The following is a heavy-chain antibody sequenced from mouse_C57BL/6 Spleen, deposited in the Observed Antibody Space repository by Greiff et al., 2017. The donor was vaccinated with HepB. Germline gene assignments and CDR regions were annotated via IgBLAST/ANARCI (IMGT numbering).Heavy chain of an antibody. V-gene: IGHV1-59*01. Sequence: QVQLQQPGAELVRPGTSVKLSCKASGYTFTSYWMHWVKQRPGQGLEWIGVIDPSDSYTNYNQKFKGKATLTVDTSSSTAYMQLSSLTSEDSAVYYCARIFITTVVATRDYWGQGTSVTVSS. D-gene: IGHD1-1*01. J-gene: IGHJ4*01. CDR3: ARIFITTVVATRDY. CDR2: IDPSDSYT. CDR1: GYTFTSYW.